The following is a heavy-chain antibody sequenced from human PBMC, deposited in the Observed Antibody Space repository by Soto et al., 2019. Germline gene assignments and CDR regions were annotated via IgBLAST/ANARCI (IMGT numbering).Heavy chain of an antibody. Sequence: SETQCLTCTVSGDSISNGACYWTWIRQHPGKGLEWIGYIYYSGSTNYNPSLKSRVTISVDTSKNQFSLRLTSVTAADTAVYYCARDKITGLFDYWGQGTLVTVSS. J-gene: IGHJ4*02. V-gene: IGHV4-61*08. CDR1: GDSISNGACY. D-gene: IGHD2-8*02. CDR2: IYYSGST. CDR3: ARDKITGLFDY.